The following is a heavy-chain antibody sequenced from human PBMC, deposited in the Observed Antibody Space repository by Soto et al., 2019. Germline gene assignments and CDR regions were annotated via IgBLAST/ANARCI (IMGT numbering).Heavy chain of an antibody. CDR3: ARDGQQLAPYAMDV. D-gene: IGHD1-1*01. J-gene: IGHJ6*02. V-gene: IGHV3-33*01. Sequence: QVQLVESGGGVVQPGRSLRLSCAASGFIFKHHAIHWVRQAAGKGLEWVAQIWYDGSHTYYTDSVKGRFTISRDNLKDMVQLQMDSLRAEDTAVYYCARDGQQLAPYAMDVWGQGTTVTVSS. CDR2: IWYDGSHT. CDR1: GFIFKHHA.